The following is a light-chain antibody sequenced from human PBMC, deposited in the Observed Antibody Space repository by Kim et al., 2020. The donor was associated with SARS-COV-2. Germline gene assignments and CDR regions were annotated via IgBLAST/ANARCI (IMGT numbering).Light chain of an antibody. CDR2: EDY. V-gene: IGLV6-57*02. CDR3: QSFDSNTVV. J-gene: IGLJ2*01. Sequence: GTTVTTDGAGRRGNSPTNYEQWYQQRPGSAPTTVIFEDYRGPSGVPGRFSGSDGSSSSSASLTISGLRPEDEADYYCQSFDSNTVVFGGGTQLTVL. CDR1: RGNSPTNY.